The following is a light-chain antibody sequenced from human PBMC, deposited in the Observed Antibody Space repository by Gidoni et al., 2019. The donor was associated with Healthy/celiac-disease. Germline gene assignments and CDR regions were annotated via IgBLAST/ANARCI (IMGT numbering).Light chain of an antibody. J-gene: IGKJ1*01. CDR2: LGS. Sequence: DIVLTQSPLSLPVTPGVTASFSCRTSQSLLHSFGYSYLVWYLQKPGQSPHLLIYLGSNRASVVPERFSGSGSGTDITMKSSIVEDEDVGVYYCMQALQTLTFGQGTKVEIK. CDR1: QSLLHSFGYSY. V-gene: IGKV2-28*01. CDR3: MQALQTLT.